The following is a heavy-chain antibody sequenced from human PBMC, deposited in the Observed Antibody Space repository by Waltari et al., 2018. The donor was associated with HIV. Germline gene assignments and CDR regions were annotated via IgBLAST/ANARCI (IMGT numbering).Heavy chain of an antibody. D-gene: IGHD3-22*01. CDR1: GYTPTQSS. CDR3: ATERRHYYDSSGYYPYYFDY. V-gene: IGHV1-24*01. Sequence: VQLVQSEAEGKKPRASVKVSGKVSGYTPTQSSMPWWLQAPGYGLWWMGGFGHEDGETSYGQKFQGRFTMTEDTSTDTAYMELSSLRSEDTAVYYCATERRHYYDSSGYYPYYFDYWGQGTLVTVSS. CDR2: FGHEDGET. J-gene: IGHJ4*02.